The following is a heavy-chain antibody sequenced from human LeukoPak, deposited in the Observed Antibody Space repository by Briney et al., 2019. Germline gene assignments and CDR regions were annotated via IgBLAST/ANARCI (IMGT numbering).Heavy chain of an antibody. CDR1: GLTFSIYE. Sequence: HPGGSLRLSCAASGLTFSIYEMNWVRQAPGKGLEWVSYISSIGTTIYYADSVKGRFTISRDNAKNSLYLQMNSLRAEDTAVYYCARGERGDYWGQGTLVTVSS. D-gene: IGHD1-26*01. J-gene: IGHJ4*02. CDR3: ARGERGDY. V-gene: IGHV3-48*03. CDR2: ISSIGTTI.